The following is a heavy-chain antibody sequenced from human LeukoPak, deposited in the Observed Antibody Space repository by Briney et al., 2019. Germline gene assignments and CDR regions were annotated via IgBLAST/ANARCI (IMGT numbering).Heavy chain of an antibody. CDR2: IIPIFGTA. J-gene: IGHJ6*02. CDR3: ARDMVGATWLNCYYYGMDV. CDR1: GGTFSSYA. V-gene: IGHV1-69*05. D-gene: IGHD1-26*01. Sequence: SVKVSCKASGGTFSSYAISWVRQAPGQGLEWMGGIIPIFGTANYAQKFQGRVTITTDESTSTAYMELRSLRSDDTAVYYCARDMVGATWLNCYYYGMDVWGQGTTVTVSS.